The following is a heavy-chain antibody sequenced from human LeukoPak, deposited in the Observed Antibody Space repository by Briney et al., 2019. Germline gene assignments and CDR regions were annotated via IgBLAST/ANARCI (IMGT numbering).Heavy chain of an antibody. D-gene: IGHD3-22*01. CDR2: IYPGDSDT. CDR1: GYSFTSYW. CDR3: ARQEDYYDSSGYSRFVTDY. Sequence: PGESLKISCKGSGYSFTSYWIGWVRQMPGKGLEWMGIIYPGDSDTRYSPSFQGQVTISADKSISTAYLQWSSLKASDTAMYYCARQEDYYDSSGYSRFVTDYWGQGTLVTVFS. J-gene: IGHJ4*02. V-gene: IGHV5-51*01.